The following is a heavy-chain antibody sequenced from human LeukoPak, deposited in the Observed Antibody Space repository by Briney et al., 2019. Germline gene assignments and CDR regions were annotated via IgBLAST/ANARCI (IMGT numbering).Heavy chain of an antibody. Sequence: PGGSLRLSCAASGFTVSSNRMSWVRQAPGKGLEWVSVIFGGERTSYSDSVKGRFTISRDNSKNTLYLQMNSLRAEDTAMYYCVRAPPYCGGDCSDWYFDLWGRGTLVTVSS. CDR1: GFTVSSNR. J-gene: IGHJ2*01. CDR3: VRAPPYCGGDCSDWYFDL. V-gene: IGHV3-53*01. CDR2: IFGGERT. D-gene: IGHD2-21*02.